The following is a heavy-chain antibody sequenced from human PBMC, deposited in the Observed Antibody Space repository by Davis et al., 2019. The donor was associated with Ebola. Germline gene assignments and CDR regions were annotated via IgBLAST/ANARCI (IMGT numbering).Heavy chain of an antibody. V-gene: IGHV4-4*02. CDR3: ARQKGRFDP. Sequence: MPSETLSPTCAVSGGSISSSNWWSWVRPPPGKGLEWIGEIYHSGSTNYNPSLKSRVTISVDTSKNQFSLKLSSVTAADTAVYYCARQKGRFDPWGQGTLVTVSS. CDR1: GGSISSSNW. CDR2: IYHSGST. J-gene: IGHJ5*02. D-gene: IGHD3-10*01.